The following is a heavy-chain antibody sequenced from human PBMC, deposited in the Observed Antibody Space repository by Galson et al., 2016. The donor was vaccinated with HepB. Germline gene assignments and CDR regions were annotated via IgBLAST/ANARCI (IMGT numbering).Heavy chain of an antibody. CDR3: ARGVLDVGGNSIFRARKEKPNSCDP. J-gene: IGHJ5*02. CDR1: GVAINNYY. CDR2: LYSSGSN. V-gene: IGHV4-4*07. Sequence: DTLSPTCTVSGVAINNYYCTVLRPPAGKRVEWIVRLYSSGSNNYNPSLHSRLVITVDTSKNLFSLRLNYVTAADMAVYYWARGVLDVGGNSIFRARKEKPNSCDPWGQGTLVTVSS. D-gene: IGHD4-23*01.